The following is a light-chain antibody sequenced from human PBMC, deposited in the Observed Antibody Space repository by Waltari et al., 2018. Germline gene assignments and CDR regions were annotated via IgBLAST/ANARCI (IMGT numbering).Light chain of an antibody. CDR1: SGSIASNY. CDR2: EDN. J-gene: IGLJ2*01. Sequence: NFMLTQPHSVSESPGKTLTISCTRSSGSIASNYVPWYQQRPGRAPITVIYEDNERPSGVPDRVSGSIDSSSDSASLTISGLKTEDEADYYCQSYNSSNVIFGGGTKLTVL. CDR3: QSYNSSNVI. V-gene: IGLV6-57*04.